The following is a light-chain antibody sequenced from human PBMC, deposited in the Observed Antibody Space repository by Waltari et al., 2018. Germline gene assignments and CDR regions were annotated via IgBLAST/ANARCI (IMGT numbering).Light chain of an antibody. CDR3: AAWDDSLGYV. CDR2: RNN. J-gene: IGLJ1*01. V-gene: IGLV1-47*01. CDR1: SSNIGSNY. Sequence: QSVLTQPPSASGTPGQRVTISCSGSSSNIGSNYVYWYQQLPGTAPKLLIYRNNQRPSGVPDRFSGSTSGTSASLAISGLRSEDEADYYCAAWDDSLGYVFGTGTKVTVL.